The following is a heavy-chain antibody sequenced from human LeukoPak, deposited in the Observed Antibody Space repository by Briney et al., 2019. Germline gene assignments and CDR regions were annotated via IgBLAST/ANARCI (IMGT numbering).Heavy chain of an antibody. Sequence: SGTLSLTCTVSGGSLSSSDYFWGWIRQPPGKGLEWIGYIYYSGTTSYNPSLKTRVTISIDTSKNQFSLKLSSVAAADTAVYYCARVLRPMASQYYFDYWGQGTLVTVSS. D-gene: IGHD3-10*01. V-gene: IGHV4-61*08. CDR1: GGSLSSSDYF. CDR2: IYYSGTT. J-gene: IGHJ4*02. CDR3: ARVLRPMASQYYFDY.